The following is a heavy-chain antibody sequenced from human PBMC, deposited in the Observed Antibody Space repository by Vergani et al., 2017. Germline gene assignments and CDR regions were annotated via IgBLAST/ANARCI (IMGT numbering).Heavy chain of an antibody. Sequence: EVQLVESGGGVVRPGGSLRLSCAASGFTFSSYAMSWVRQAPGKGLEWVSAISGSGGSTYYADSVKGRFTISRDNSKNTLYLQMNSLRAEDTAVYYCARRSTRVARGYDYWGQGTLVTVSS. CDR2: ISGSGGST. J-gene: IGHJ4*02. D-gene: IGHD2-2*01. CDR3: ARRSTRVARGYDY. V-gene: IGHV3-23*04. CDR1: GFTFSSYA.